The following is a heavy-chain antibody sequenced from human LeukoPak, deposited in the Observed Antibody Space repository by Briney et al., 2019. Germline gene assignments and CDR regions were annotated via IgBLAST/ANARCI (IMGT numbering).Heavy chain of an antibody. CDR3: AKDSRRYCSGGSCYGGRGYYYYYGMDV. CDR2: ISYDGSNK. Sequence: PGGSLRLSCAASGFTFSSYGMHWVRQAPGKGLEWVAVISYDGSNKYYADSAKGRFTISRDNSKNTLYLQMNSLRAEDTAVYYCAKDSRRYCSGGSCYGGRGYYYYYGMDVWGQGTTVTVSS. D-gene: IGHD2-15*01. CDR1: GFTFSSYG. V-gene: IGHV3-30*18. J-gene: IGHJ6*02.